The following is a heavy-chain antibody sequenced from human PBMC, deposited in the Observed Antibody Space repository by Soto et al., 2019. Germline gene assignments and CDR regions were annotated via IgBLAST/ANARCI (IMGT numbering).Heavy chain of an antibody. D-gene: IGHD1-1*01. J-gene: IGHJ4*02. CDR3: ARDRYDWNPEKAIDY. CDR2: ISSSSSTI. Sequence: GGSLRLSCAASGFTFSSYSMNWVRQAPGKGLEWVSYISSSSSTIYYADSVKGRFTISRDNAKNSLYLQMNSLRDEDTAVYYCARDRYDWNPEKAIDYWGQGTLVTVSS. V-gene: IGHV3-48*02. CDR1: GFTFSSYS.